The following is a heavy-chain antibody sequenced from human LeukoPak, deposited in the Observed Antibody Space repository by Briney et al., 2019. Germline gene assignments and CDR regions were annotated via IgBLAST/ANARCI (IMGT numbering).Heavy chain of an antibody. Sequence: PRGSLRLSSAAPGFTPSSSWMCWVRQAPGEGLEWVAHIKQEGSEKHSMESVKGRFTNSRATTKNSMYMQMNSLRAEDTAVYYCARYPIGESGGLTAEYFQDWGQGNPVTVSS. D-gene: IGHD6-19*01. CDR2: IKQEGSEK. V-gene: IGHV3-7*01. CDR3: ARYPIGESGGLTAEYFQD. CDR1: GFTPSSSW. J-gene: IGHJ1*01.